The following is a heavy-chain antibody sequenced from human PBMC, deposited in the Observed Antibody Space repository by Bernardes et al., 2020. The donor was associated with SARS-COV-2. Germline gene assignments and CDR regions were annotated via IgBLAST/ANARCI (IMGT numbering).Heavy chain of an antibody. V-gene: IGHV3-23*01. D-gene: IGHD6-19*01. J-gene: IGHJ4*02. Sequence: GGSLRLSCAASGFTFSNYAMSWVRQAPGKGLEWVSTISGSGGSTYYADSVKGRFTISRDYFKNTLYLQMNSLRAEDTAVYYCAKEGMRAVADAFDCWGQGTLVTVSS. CDR1: GFTFSNYA. CDR2: ISGSGGST. CDR3: AKEGMRAVADAFDC.